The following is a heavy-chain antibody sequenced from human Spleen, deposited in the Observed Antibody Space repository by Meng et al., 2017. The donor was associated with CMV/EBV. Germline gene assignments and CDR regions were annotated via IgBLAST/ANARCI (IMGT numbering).Heavy chain of an antibody. J-gene: IGHJ6*02. CDR2: INPNSGGT. Sequence: ASVKVSCKASGYIFTDYYMHWVRQAPGQGPEWMGWINPNSGGTNYAQKFQGRVTMTRDTSISTAYMELRSLRSDDTAVYYCARVDGMVRGVIYYYYGMDVWGQGTTVTVSS. CDR1: GYIFTDYY. CDR3: ARVDGMVRGVIYYYYGMDV. V-gene: IGHV1-2*02. D-gene: IGHD3-10*01.